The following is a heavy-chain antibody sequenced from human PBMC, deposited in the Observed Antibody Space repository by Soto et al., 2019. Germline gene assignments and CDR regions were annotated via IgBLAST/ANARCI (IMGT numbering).Heavy chain of an antibody. CDR3: ARTATLEDYYYMDV. D-gene: IGHD3-16*01. J-gene: IGHJ6*03. Sequence: GPTLVNPTQTLTLTCTFSGFSLSTSGMCVSWIRQPPGKALEWPARIDWDDDKYYSTSLKTRLTISKDTSKNQVVLTMTNMDPVDTATYYCARTATLEDYYYMDVWGKGTTVTVSS. CDR2: IDWDDDK. CDR1: GFSLSTSGMC. V-gene: IGHV2-70*11.